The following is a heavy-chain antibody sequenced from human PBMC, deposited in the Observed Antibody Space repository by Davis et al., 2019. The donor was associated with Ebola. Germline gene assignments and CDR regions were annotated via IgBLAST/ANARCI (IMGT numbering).Heavy chain of an antibody. CDR1: GFTFSTYA. V-gene: IGHV3-30*18. Sequence: GGSLRLSCAASGFTFSTYAMHWVRQTPGKGLEWVALISYDGINEYYADSVQGRFTIFRDNSKNTLFLQMNSLRPEDTAVYYCAKHQGAYCGGDCAHYGVHVWGRGTTVTVSS. J-gene: IGHJ6*02. D-gene: IGHD2-21*01. CDR3: AKHQGAYCGGDCAHYGVHV. CDR2: ISYDGINE.